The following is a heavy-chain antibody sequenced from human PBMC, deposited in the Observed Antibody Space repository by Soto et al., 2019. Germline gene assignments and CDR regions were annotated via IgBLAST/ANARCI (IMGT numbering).Heavy chain of an antibody. CDR3: AREYSGSGWYGTGDY. V-gene: IGHV3-30-3*01. D-gene: IGHD6-19*01. J-gene: IGHJ4*02. CDR2: ISYDGTNK. CDR1: GFTFITYP. Sequence: PGGSLRLSCAASGFTFITYPIHWVRQAPGKGLEWVAVISYDGTNKYYADSVKGRFTTSRDISKNTMYLQMNSLRLEDTAVYYCAREYSGSGWYGTGDYWGPGTLVTVSS.